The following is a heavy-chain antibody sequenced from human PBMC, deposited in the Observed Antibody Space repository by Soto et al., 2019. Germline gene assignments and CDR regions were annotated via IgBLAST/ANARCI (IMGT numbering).Heavy chain of an antibody. CDR1: GFTFSSCA. J-gene: IGHJ4*02. Sequence: GGSLRLSCAASGFTFSSCAMGWVRQAPGKGLEWVSDIIDSGGSTYYADTVKGRFTISRDNAKNTMYLKMNSLRAEVMALYYFAKDSRASGGYPYFDSWGQGTLVTVSS. V-gene: IGHV3-23*01. CDR3: AKDSRASGGYPYFDS. CDR2: IIDSGGST. D-gene: IGHD5-18*01.